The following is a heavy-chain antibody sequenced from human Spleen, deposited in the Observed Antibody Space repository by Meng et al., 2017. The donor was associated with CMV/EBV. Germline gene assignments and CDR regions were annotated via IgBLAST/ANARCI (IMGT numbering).Heavy chain of an antibody. CDR2: IKSKIDGGTI. CDR3: TKPYDYYGMDV. Sequence: GESLKISCAASGFTFSNAWMSWVRQAPGKGPEWVGRIKSKIDGGTIDYAAPVKGRFTISRDDSKNMWYLQMNSLKTEDTAVYYCTKPYDYYGMDVWGQGTTVTVSS. V-gene: IGHV3-15*01. CDR1: GFTFSNAW. J-gene: IGHJ6*02.